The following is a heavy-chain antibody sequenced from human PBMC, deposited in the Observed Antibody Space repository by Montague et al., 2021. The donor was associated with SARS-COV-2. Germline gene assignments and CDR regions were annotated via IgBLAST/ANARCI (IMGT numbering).Heavy chain of an antibody. CDR1: GDSISRNNLY. Sequence: TLSLTCTLSGDSISRNNLYWTWIRQPAGKGLEWIGRISTTGSPEYNPSLKSRVTLSLDASTNQFSLILSSVTAADTAMYYCTIEGHITTICSGCPRNWCDPWGQGTLVTVSS. CDR3: TIEGHITTICSGCPRNWCDP. J-gene: IGHJ5*02. CDR2: ISTTGSP. D-gene: IGHD2-2*01. V-gene: IGHV4-61*02.